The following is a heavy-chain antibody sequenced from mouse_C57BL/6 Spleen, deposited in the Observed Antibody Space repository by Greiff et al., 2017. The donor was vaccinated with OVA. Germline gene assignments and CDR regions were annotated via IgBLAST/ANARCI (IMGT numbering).Heavy chain of an antibody. V-gene: IGHV1-9*01. J-gene: IGHJ2*01. CDR1: GYTFTGYW. D-gene: IGHD1-1*01. Sequence: VHLVESGAELMKPGASVKLSCKATGYTFTGYWIEWVKQRPGHGLEWIGEILPGSGSTNYNEKFKGKATFTADTSSNTAYMQLSSLTTDDSAIYYCARRTTVVATRVFDYWGQGTTLTVSS. CDR3: ARRTTVVATRVFDY. CDR2: ILPGSGST.